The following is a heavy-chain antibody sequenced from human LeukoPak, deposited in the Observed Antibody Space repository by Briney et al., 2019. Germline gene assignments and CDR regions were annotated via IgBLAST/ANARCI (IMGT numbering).Heavy chain of an antibody. CDR2: IYHSGST. J-gene: IGHJ4*02. Sequence: SETLSLTCAVSGGSISSGGYSWSWIRQPPGKGLEWIGYIYHSGSTYYNPSLKSRVTISVDTSKNQFSLKLSSVTAADTAVYYCARQTPYYDFWSGYYTGIFDYWGQGTLVTVSS. CDR3: ARQTPYYDFWSGYYTGIFDY. CDR1: GGSISSGGYS. V-gene: IGHV4-30-2*03. D-gene: IGHD3-3*01.